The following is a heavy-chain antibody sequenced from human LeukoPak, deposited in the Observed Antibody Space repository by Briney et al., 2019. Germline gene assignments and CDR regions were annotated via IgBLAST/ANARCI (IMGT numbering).Heavy chain of an antibody. J-gene: IGHJ5*02. CDR2: ISSSSSTI. V-gene: IGHV3-48*01. CDR3: ARDGPLRP. CDR1: GFTFSSYS. Sequence: PGGSLRLSCAASGFTFSSYSMNWVRQAPGKGLEWVSYISSSSSTIYYADSVEGRFTISRDNAKNSLYLQMNSLRAEDTAVYYCARDGPLRPWGQGTLVTVSS.